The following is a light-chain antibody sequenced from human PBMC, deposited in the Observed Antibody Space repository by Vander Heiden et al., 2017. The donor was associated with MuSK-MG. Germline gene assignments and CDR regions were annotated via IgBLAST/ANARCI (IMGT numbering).Light chain of an antibody. V-gene: IGLV1-40*01. CDR3: QAYDFSLSGSL. CDR1: SSNIGAGYD. CDR2: GNS. J-gene: IGLJ2*01. Sequence: QSVLTQPPSVSGAPGQRVTISCTGGSSNIGAGYDVHWYQQHPGTAPKLLIHGNSDRPSGVHDRFSGSKSGTSASLAITGLQAEEEADYYCQAYDFSLSGSLFGGGTKLTVL.